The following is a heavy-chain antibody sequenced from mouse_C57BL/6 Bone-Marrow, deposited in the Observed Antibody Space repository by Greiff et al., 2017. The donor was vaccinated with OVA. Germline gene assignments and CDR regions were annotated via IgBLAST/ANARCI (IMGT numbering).Heavy chain of an antibody. D-gene: IGHD1-1*01. CDR1: GFTFSDYG. CDR2: ISSGSSTI. Sequence: EVKVVESGGGLVKPGGSLKLSCAASGFTFSDYGMHWVRQAPEKGLEWVAYISSGSSTIYYADTVKGRFTISRDNAKNTLFLQMTSLRSEDTAMYYCARVKTTVVARDYAMDYWGQGTSVTVSS. V-gene: IGHV5-17*01. J-gene: IGHJ4*01. CDR3: ARVKTTVVARDYAMDY.